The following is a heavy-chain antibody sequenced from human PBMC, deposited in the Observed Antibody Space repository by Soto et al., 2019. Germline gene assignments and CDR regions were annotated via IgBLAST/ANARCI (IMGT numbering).Heavy chain of an antibody. D-gene: IGHD2-2*01. CDR2: IRSKAYGGTT. Sequence: GGSLRLSCTASGFTFGDYAMSWVRQAPGKGLEWVGFIRSKAYGGTTEYAASVKGRFTISRDDSKSIAYLQMNSLKTEDTAVYYCTRETVVVVPTHYYGMDVWGKGTTVTVSS. CDR3: TRETVVVVPTHYYGMDV. V-gene: IGHV3-49*04. J-gene: IGHJ6*04. CDR1: GFTFGDYA.